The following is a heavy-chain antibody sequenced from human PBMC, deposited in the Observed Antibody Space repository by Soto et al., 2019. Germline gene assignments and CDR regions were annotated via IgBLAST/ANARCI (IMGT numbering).Heavy chain of an antibody. CDR2: TYYRSKWYN. Sequence: SQTLSLTCAISGDSVSSNSAAWNWIRQSPSRGLEWLGRTYYRSKWYNDYAVSVKSRITINPDTSKNQFSLQPNSVTPEDTAVYYCARDMQLIAVAGLYYYYGMDVWGQGTTVTVSS. V-gene: IGHV6-1*01. CDR1: GDSVSSNSAA. J-gene: IGHJ6*02. CDR3: ARDMQLIAVAGLYYYYGMDV. D-gene: IGHD6-19*01.